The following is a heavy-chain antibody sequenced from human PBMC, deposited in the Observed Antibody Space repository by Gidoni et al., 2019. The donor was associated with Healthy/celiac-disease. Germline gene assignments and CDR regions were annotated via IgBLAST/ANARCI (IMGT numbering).Heavy chain of an antibody. CDR1: GGYISSYY. Sequence: QVQLQESGPGLVKPSETLSLTCTVSGGYISSYYWSWIRQPAGKGLEWIGRIYTSGSTNYNPSRKSRVTMTVDTSKNQFSLKRSSVTAADTAVYYCARVQDGYRVAARREGDWFDPWGQGTLVTVSS. V-gene: IGHV4-4*07. CDR2: IYTSGST. CDR3: ARVQDGYRVAARREGDWFDP. D-gene: IGHD6-6*01. J-gene: IGHJ5*02.